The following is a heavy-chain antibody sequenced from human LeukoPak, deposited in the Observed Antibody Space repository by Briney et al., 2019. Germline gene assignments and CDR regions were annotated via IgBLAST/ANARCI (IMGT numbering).Heavy chain of an antibody. CDR2: IYYSGST. Sequence: SETLSLTCTVSGGSISSSSYYWGWIRQPPGKGLEWIGSIYYSGSTYYNPSLKSRVTISVDTSKNQFSLKLSSVTAADTAVYYCATQQWLVRHLDYWGQGTLVTVSS. J-gene: IGHJ4*02. CDR1: GGSISSSSYY. CDR3: ATQQWLVRHLDY. D-gene: IGHD6-19*01. V-gene: IGHV4-39*07.